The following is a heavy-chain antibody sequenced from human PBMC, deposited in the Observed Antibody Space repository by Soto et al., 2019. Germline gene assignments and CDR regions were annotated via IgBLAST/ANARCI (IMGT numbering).Heavy chain of an antibody. D-gene: IGHD2-21*02. V-gene: IGHV1-2*04. CDR2: IHPGSGGA. CDR3: TRRDSSWAFDI. Sequence: QVQLVQSGVEVKNPGASVKVSCKASGYTFSAYYMHWVRQAPGQGLEWMGYIHPGSGGANYAQKFQGWVTITSDTSISTVYMEVTRLKSDDTAVYYCTRRDSSWAFDIWGQGTSLTVSS. CDR1: GYTFSAYY. J-gene: IGHJ3*02.